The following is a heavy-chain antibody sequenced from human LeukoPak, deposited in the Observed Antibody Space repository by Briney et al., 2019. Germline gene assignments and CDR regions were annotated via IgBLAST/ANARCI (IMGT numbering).Heavy chain of an antibody. CDR3: AKDGGIPNWFDP. CDR2: IWYDGSNK. D-gene: IGHD3-16*01. V-gene: IGHV3-33*06. Sequence: GGSLRLSCAASGFTFSSYGMHWVRQAPGKGLEWVAVIWYDGSNKYYADSVKGRFTISRDNSKNTLYLQMNSLRAEDTAVYYCAKDGGIPNWFDPWGQGALVTVSS. J-gene: IGHJ5*02. CDR1: GFTFSSYG.